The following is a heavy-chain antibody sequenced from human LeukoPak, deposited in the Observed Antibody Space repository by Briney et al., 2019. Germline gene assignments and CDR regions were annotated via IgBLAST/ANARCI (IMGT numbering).Heavy chain of an antibody. CDR2: IIPIFGTA. CDR1: GGTFSSYA. CDR3: AGSYYYDRSGYYYWYY. V-gene: IGHV1-69*13. Sequence: ASVKASCKASGGTFSSYAISWVRQAPGQGLEWMGGIIPIFGTANYAQKFQGRVTITADESTSTAYMELSSLRSEDTAVYYCAGSYYYDRSGYYYWYYWGQGTLVTVSS. J-gene: IGHJ4*02. D-gene: IGHD3-22*01.